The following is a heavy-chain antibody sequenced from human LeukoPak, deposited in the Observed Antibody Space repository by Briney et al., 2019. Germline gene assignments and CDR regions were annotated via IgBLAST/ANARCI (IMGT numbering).Heavy chain of an antibody. Sequence: VASMKVSCKASGYTFTGYYMHWVRQAPGQGLEWMGWINPNSGGTNYAQKFQGRVTITADESTSTAYMELSSLRSEDTAVYYCARQAGGSGREWYNWFDPWGQGTLVTVSS. CDR2: INPNSGGT. CDR1: GYTFTGYY. V-gene: IGHV1-2*02. J-gene: IGHJ5*02. D-gene: IGHD3-10*01. CDR3: ARQAGGSGREWYNWFDP.